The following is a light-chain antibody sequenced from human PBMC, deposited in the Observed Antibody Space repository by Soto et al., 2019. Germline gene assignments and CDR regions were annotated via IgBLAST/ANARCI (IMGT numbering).Light chain of an antibody. Sequence: EIVLTQSPGPLSLSPGERATLSCRASQSVSSSYLAWYQQKPGQAPRLLIYGASSRATGIPDRCSGSGSGTDFTLTISRLEPEDFAVYYCQHYGSSLLFTFGPGTKVDIK. CDR3: QHYGSSLLFT. V-gene: IGKV3-20*01. J-gene: IGKJ3*01. CDR1: QSVSSSY. CDR2: GAS.